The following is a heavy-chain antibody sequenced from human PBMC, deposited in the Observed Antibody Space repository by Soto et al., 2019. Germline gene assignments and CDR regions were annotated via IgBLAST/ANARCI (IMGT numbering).Heavy chain of an antibody. CDR3: AAGYGSGSYYINYYYYGMDV. CDR2: IVVGSGNT. CDR1: GFTFTSSA. D-gene: IGHD3-10*01. V-gene: IGHV1-58*01. Sequence: SVKVSCKASGFTFTSSAVQWVRQARGQRLEWIGWIVVGSGNTNYAQKFQERVTITRDMSTSTAYMELSSLRSEDTAVYYCAAGYGSGSYYINYYYYGMDVWG. J-gene: IGHJ6*02.